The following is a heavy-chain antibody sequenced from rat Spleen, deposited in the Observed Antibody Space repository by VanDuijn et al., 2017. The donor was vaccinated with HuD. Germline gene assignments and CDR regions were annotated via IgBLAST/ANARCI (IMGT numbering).Heavy chain of an antibody. D-gene: IGHD1-2*01. CDR2: ISTGGDNT. Sequence: EVQLVESGGGLVQPGRSLKLSCEASGFTFSNYDMAWVRQAPTKGLEWIASISTGGDNTYYRDSVKGRFTISRDNAKNTQDLQMDSLRSEDTATYYCARDYSNYFPYWYFDFWGPGTMVTVSS. CDR3: ARDYSNYFPYWYFDF. V-gene: IGHV5S13*01. J-gene: IGHJ1*01. CDR1: GFTFSNYD.